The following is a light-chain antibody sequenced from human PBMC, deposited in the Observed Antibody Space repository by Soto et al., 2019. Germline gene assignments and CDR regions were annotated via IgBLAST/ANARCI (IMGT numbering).Light chain of an antibody. CDR2: AAS. V-gene: IGKV1-12*01. J-gene: IGKJ4*01. Sequence: DIQMTQSPSTLSASVGDRVTISCRASQSIGRWLAWYQQKPGKAPKLLIYAASSLQSGVPSRFSGSGSGTDFTLTISSLQPEDFATYYCQQANSFPLTFGGGTKVDIK. CDR1: QSIGRW. CDR3: QQANSFPLT.